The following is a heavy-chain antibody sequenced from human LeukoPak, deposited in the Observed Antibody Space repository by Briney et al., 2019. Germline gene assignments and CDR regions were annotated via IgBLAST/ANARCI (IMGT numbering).Heavy chain of an antibody. D-gene: IGHD5-12*01. CDR1: GDSLNTYY. V-gene: IGHV4-59*08. CDR3: ATYKENKVATRGFDY. J-gene: IGHJ4*02. CDR2: IYYSGHT. Sequence: SETLSLTCAVSGDSLNTYYWNWIRQPPGKGLEWMGYIYYSGHTDYNPSLKSRVTISVDTSKNQFSLSLRPVTAADTAVYFCATYKENKVATRGFDYWGQGTLVTVSS.